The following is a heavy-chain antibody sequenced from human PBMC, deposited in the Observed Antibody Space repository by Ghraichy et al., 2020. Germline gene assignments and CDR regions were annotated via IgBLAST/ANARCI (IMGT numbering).Heavy chain of an antibody. Sequence: ASVTVSYKASGYTFTSYDINWVRQATGQGLEWMGWMNPNSGNTGYAQKFQGRVTMTRNTSISTAYMELSSLRSEDTAVYYCAREGWYGNYYYYYGMDVWGQGTTVTVSS. D-gene: IGHD2-15*01. CDR2: MNPNSGNT. J-gene: IGHJ6*02. CDR3: AREGWYGNYYYYYGMDV. V-gene: IGHV1-8*01. CDR1: GYTFTSYD.